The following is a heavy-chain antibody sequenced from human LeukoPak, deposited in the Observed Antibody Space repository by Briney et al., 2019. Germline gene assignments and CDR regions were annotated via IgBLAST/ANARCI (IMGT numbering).Heavy chain of an antibody. Sequence: TGGSLRLSCAASGFTFSSYAMHCVPQAPGKGLEWVAVISYDGSNKYYADSVKGPFTISRDNSKHTLYLQMNSVRAKDMAVYYCARDVGGVINSLDYWGQGTLVTVSS. CDR1: GFTFSSYA. V-gene: IGHV3-30*04. CDR2: ISYDGSNK. J-gene: IGHJ4*02. D-gene: IGHD3-10*01. CDR3: ARDVGGVINSLDY.